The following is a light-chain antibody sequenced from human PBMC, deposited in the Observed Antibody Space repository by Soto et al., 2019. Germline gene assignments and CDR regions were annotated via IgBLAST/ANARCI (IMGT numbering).Light chain of an antibody. V-gene: IGKV1-5*03. J-gene: IGKJ1*01. CDR2: KAS. CDR3: QHFNSYPWT. Sequence: DIQMTPSPSTLSASVGDRVTITCRASQSISSWLAWYQQKPGKAPKLLINKASSLESGVPSRFSGSGSGTEFTLTISSLQPDDFATYYCQHFNSYPWTFGQGTKVDIK. CDR1: QSISSW.